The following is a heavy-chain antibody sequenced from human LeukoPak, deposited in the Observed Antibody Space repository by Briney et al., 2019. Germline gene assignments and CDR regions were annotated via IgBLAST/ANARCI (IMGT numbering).Heavy chain of an antibody. Sequence: GASVTVSCKASGYTFTSYAMHWVRQAPGQGLEWMGRINPNSGGTNYAQKFQGRVTMTRDTSISTAYMELSRLRSDDTAVYYCARDWGYCSSTSCLSPNWFDPWGQGTLVTVSS. J-gene: IGHJ5*02. V-gene: IGHV1-2*06. CDR3: ARDWGYCSSTSCLSPNWFDP. CDR2: INPNSGGT. D-gene: IGHD2-2*01. CDR1: GYTFTSYA.